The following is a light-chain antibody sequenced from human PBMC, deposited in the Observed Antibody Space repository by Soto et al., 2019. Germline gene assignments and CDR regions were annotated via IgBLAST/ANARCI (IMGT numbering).Light chain of an antibody. V-gene: IGLV2-11*01. J-gene: IGLJ2*01. CDR2: DIS. CDR3: CSYASSYTLV. CDR1: SSDVCGYNY. Sequence: QSALTQPRSVSGSPGQTVTISCTGTSSDVCGYNYVSWYQQHPGKAPKLMIYDISNRPSGVPDRFSGSKSGNPASLTISGLQAEDDADYYCCSYASSYTLVFGGGTKVTVL.